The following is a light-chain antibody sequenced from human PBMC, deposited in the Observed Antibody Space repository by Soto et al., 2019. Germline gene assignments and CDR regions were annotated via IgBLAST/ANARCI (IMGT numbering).Light chain of an antibody. CDR3: QQYTDWPLT. V-gene: IGKV3-20*01. CDR1: QSVTSNY. CDR2: GIS. Sequence: EVAMTQSPATLSVSPGERATLSCRASQSVTSNYLAWYQQKPGQAPRLLIYGISTRATGVPDRFSGSGSGTDFTLTISRLEPEDFAVYYCQQYTDWPLTFGQGTKV. J-gene: IGKJ1*01.